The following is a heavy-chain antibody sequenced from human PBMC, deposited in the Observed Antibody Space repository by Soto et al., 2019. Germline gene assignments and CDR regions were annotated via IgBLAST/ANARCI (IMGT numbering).Heavy chain of an antibody. V-gene: IGHV3-30-3*01. CDR1: GFIFSSYA. Sequence: QVQLVESGGGVVRPGRSLRLSCAASGFIFSSYAMHWVRQAPGKGLEWVAGISQDGNKKYYADSVEGRFTISRDNSKNTLYLHMSRLRAEDTAVYYCADLRYFDWGQGTMVTVSP. D-gene: IGHD3-9*01. CDR2: ISQDGNKK. J-gene: IGHJ3*01. CDR3: ADLRYFD.